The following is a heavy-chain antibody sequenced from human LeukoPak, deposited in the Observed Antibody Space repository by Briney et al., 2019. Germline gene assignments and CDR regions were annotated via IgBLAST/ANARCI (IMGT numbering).Heavy chain of an antibody. CDR2: INHSGST. Sequence: PSETLSLICAVYGEPFNGYYWNWIRQSPGKGLEWIGEINHSGSTNYNPSLKSRVTISVDTSKNQFSLKLSSVTAADTAVYYCARDLGYNSNWSYYFDYWGQGTLVTVSS. CDR1: GEPFNGYY. CDR3: ARDLGYNSNWSYYFDY. V-gene: IGHV4-34*01. J-gene: IGHJ4*02. D-gene: IGHD6-13*01.